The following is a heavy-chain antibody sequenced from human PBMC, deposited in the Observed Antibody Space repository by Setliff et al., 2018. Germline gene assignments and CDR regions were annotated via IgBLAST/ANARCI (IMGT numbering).Heavy chain of an antibody. CDR1: GGSFSGYY. CDR3: ARKKTVYWYYGMDV. V-gene: IGHV4-34*01. Sequence: SETLSLTCAVYGGSFSGYYWSWIRQPPGKGLEWIGEINHSGSTNYNPSLKSRVTISVDTSKNQFSLKLSSATAADTAVYYCARKKTVYWYYGMDVWGQGTTVTVSS. CDR2: INHSGST. J-gene: IGHJ6*02. D-gene: IGHD2-15*01.